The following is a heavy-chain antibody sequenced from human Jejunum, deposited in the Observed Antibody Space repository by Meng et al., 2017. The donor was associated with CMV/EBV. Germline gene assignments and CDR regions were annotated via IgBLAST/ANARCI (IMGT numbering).Heavy chain of an antibody. J-gene: IGHJ6*02. CDR3: ARWSKWYYDIYTGYNFYGMDV. Sequence: YAMTWVRQAPGKGLEWVSVINSGGNDTKYAECVKGRFTISRDNSKNTLYLQMNSLRAEDTAVYYCARWSKWYYDIYTGYNFYGMDVWGQGTTVTVSS. V-gene: IGHV3-23*03. CDR2: INSGGNDT. CDR1: YA. D-gene: IGHD3-9*01.